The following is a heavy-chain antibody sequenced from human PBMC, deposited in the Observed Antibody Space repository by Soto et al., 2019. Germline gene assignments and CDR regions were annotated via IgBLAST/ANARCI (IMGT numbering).Heavy chain of an antibody. D-gene: IGHD2-15*01. V-gene: IGHV4-30-4*01. CDR3: ATMGTPATGLYFFDY. Sequence: QVQLQESGPGLVKPSQTLSLTCTVSGGSISSGNYYWSWIRQPPGKGLEWIGFISYSGSTYYSTSIKSRVTISVDTSTSQFSLNLRVVTAADTAVYYCATMGTPATGLYFFDYWGQGYLVTVSS. CDR1: GGSISSGNYY. J-gene: IGHJ4*02. CDR2: ISYSGST.